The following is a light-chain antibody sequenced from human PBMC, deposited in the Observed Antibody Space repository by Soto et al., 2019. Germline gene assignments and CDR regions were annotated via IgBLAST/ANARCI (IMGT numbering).Light chain of an antibody. CDR1: SSNIGSNT. CDR2: SNN. J-gene: IGLJ3*02. Sequence: QSVLTQQPSASGNPGQRVTISCSGSSSNIGSNTVNWYQQLPGTAPKLLIYSNNQRPSGVPDRFSGSKSGTAASLAISGLQSEDEAAYYGAAWDDSLNGPVFGGGTKLTVL. V-gene: IGLV1-44*01. CDR3: AAWDDSLNGPV.